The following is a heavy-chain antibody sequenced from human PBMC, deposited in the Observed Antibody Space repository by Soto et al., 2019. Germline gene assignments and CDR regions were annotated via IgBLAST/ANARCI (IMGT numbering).Heavy chain of an antibody. CDR1: GFTFSSYG. D-gene: IGHD3-3*01. CDR2: ISYDGSNK. J-gene: IGHJ6*03. CDR3: AKDVWSGYPHAGYYMDV. Sequence: TGGSLRLSCAASGFTFSSYGMHWVRQAPGKGLEWVAVISYDGSNKYYADSVKGRFTISRDNSKNTLYLQMNSLRVEDTAVYYCAKDVWSGYPHAGYYMDVWGKGTTVTVSS. V-gene: IGHV3-30*18.